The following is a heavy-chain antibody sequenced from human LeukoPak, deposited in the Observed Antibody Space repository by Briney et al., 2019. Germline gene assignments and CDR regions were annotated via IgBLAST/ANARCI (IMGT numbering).Heavy chain of an antibody. CDR3: AKRRYCTSTSCHDFDC. Sequence: GGSLRLSCAASGFTFRSYAMNWVRQAPGKGLEWVSAISADGDSTYYADSVKGRFTISRDNSKNTLYLQMNSLRPGDTAVYYCAKRRYCTSTSCHDFDCWGQGTLVTVSS. V-gene: IGHV3-23*01. J-gene: IGHJ4*02. CDR1: GFTFRSYA. CDR2: ISADGDST. D-gene: IGHD2-2*01.